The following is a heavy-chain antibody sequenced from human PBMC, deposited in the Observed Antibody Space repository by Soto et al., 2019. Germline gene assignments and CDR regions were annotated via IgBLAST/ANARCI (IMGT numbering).Heavy chain of an antibody. CDR3: AKGGSSSARYFDT. Sequence: ESGGGVVQPGRSLRLSCVASGFTFSGYGMHRVRQAPGKGLEWVAIVSFEGSNRYYADSVKGRFTVSRDNSRNTLSLQMNSLTPDDTAVYYCAKGGSSSARYFDTWGQGTLVTVSS. CDR2: VSFEGSNR. D-gene: IGHD6-6*01. CDR1: GFTFSGYG. J-gene: IGHJ5*02. V-gene: IGHV3-30*18.